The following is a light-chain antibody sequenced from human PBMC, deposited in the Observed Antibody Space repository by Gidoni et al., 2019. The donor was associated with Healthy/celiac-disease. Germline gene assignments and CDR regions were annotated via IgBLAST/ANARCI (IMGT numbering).Light chain of an antibody. CDR1: QSVSSSY. Sequence: IALTQSPGTLSLSPGERATLSCRASQSVSSSYLAWYQQKPGQAPRLLIYGASSRATGIPDRFSGSGSGTDFTLTISRLEPEDFAVYYCQQYGSSPFTFGPGTKVDIK. V-gene: IGKV3-20*01. CDR3: QQYGSSPFT. CDR2: GAS. J-gene: IGKJ3*01.